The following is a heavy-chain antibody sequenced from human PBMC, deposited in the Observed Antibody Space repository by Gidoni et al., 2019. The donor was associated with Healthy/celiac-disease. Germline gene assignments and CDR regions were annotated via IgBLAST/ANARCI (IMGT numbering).Heavy chain of an antibody. CDR2: IIPIFGTA. J-gene: IGHJ4*02. V-gene: IGHV1-69*01. CDR1: GGTFSSYA. CDR3: ARGDDFWSGYLPNSVARTRFDY. D-gene: IGHD3-3*01. Sequence: QVQLVQSGAEVKKPGSSVKVSCKASGGTFSSYAISWVRKAPGQGLEWMGGIIPIFGTANYAQKFQGRVTITADESTSTAYMELSSLRSEDTAVYYCARGDDFWSGYLPNSVARTRFDYWGQGTLVTVSS.